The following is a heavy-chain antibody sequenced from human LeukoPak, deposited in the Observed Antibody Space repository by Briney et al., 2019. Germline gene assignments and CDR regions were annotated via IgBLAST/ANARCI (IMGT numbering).Heavy chain of an antibody. CDR2: FDPEDGET. CDR1: GYTLTELS. D-gene: IGHD3-3*01. Sequence: ASVTVSCKVSGYTLTELSMHWVRQAPGKGLEWMGGFDPEDGETIYAQKFQGRVTMTEDTSTDTAYMELSSPRSEDTAVYYCATVKRYYDFWSGYYSPYYFDYWGQGTLVTVSS. J-gene: IGHJ4*02. V-gene: IGHV1-24*01. CDR3: ATVKRYYDFWSGYYSPYYFDY.